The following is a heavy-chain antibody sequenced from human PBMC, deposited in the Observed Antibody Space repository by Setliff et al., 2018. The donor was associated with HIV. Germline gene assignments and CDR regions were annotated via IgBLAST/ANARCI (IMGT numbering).Heavy chain of an antibody. CDR3: TRGGEGDYYYYYMDV. V-gene: IGHV3-49*04. Sequence: GESLRLSCTASGFTFGDYAMSWVRQAPGKGLEWVGFIRSKAYGGTTEYAASVKGRFTISRDDSKSIAYLQMNGLKTEDTAVYYCTRGGEGDYYYYYMDVWGKGTTVTVSS. J-gene: IGHJ6*03. CDR2: IRSKAYGGTT. CDR1: GFTFGDYA. D-gene: IGHD2-21*01.